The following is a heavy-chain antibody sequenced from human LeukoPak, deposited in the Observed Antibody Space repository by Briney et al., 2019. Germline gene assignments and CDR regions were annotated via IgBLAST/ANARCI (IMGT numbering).Heavy chain of an antibody. D-gene: IGHD3-9*01. V-gene: IGHV4-59*01. J-gene: IGHJ3*02. CDR1: GGSISSYY. Sequence: SGTLSLTCTVSGGSISSYYWSWIRQPPGKGLEWIGYIYYSGSTNYNPSLKSRVTISVDTSKNQFSLKLSSVTAADTAVYYCARVRYDILTGYYGDAFDIWGQGTVVTVSS. CDR2: IYYSGST. CDR3: ARVRYDILTGYYGDAFDI.